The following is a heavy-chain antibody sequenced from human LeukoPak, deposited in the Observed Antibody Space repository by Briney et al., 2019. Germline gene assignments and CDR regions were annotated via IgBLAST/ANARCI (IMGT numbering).Heavy chain of an antibody. CDR3: ARLGGADAFDI. D-gene: IGHD3-3*01. CDR1: GYTFTSYD. Sequence: GESLKVSCKASGYTFTSYDINWVRQATGQGLEWMGWMNPNSGNTGYAQKFQGRVTITRNTSISTAYMELSSLRSEDTAVYYCARLGGADAFDIWGQGTMVTVSS. CDR2: MNPNSGNT. J-gene: IGHJ3*02. V-gene: IGHV1-8*03.